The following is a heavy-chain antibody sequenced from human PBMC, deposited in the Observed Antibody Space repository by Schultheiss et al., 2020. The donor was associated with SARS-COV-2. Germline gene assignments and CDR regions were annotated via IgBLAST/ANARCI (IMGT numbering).Heavy chain of an antibody. Sequence: GGSLRLSCAVSGFTFSSYAMTWVRQAPGKGLEWVSAISGDGVYTYYADSVKGRFTISRDNAKNSLYLQMNSLRDEDTAVYYCARAVGVLRYFDLDYWGQGTLVTVSS. J-gene: IGHJ4*02. D-gene: IGHD3-9*01. CDR2: ISGDGVYT. V-gene: IGHV3-23*01. CDR1: GFTFSSYA. CDR3: ARAVGVLRYFDLDY.